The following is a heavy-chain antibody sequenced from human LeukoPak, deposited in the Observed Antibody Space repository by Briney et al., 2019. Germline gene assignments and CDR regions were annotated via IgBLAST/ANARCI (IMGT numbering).Heavy chain of an antibody. CDR1: GFMFSRLG. CDR3: AKEGDQFRGYLDA. CDR2: IWHDGSVE. D-gene: IGHD3-16*01. Sequence: GESLMISCTASGFMFSRLGMQWVRQAPGEGLEWVAMIWHDGSVEEYADSVKGRYTISRDNSQNTLYLQMNSLRDDDTAVYYCAKEGDQFRGYLDAWGKGTTVTVSS. J-gene: IGHJ6*03. V-gene: IGHV3-33*06.